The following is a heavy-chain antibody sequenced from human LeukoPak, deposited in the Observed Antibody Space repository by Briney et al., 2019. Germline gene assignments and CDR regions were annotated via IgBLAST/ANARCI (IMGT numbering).Heavy chain of an antibody. D-gene: IGHD3-3*01. V-gene: IGHV4-39*01. CDR2: IYYSGST. J-gene: IGHJ4*02. CDR3: ATQFYTITIFGVVTLYYFDY. CDR1: GGSISSSSYY. Sequence: SETLSLTCTVSGGSISSSSYYWGWLRQPPGKGLEWIGSIYYSGSTYYNPSLKSRVTISVDTSKNQFSLKLSSVTAADTAVYYCATQFYTITIFGVVTLYYFDYWGQGTLVTVSS.